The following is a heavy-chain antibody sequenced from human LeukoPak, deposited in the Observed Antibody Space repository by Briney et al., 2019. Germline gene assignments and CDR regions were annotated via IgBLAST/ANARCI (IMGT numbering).Heavy chain of an antibody. J-gene: IGHJ4*02. V-gene: IGHV1-8*03. CDR1: GYTFTSYD. CDR3: ARGLLGVYSYGNYYFDY. CDR2: MNPNSGNT. D-gene: IGHD5-18*01. Sequence: ASVKVSCKASGYTFTSYDINWVRQATGQGLEWMGWMNPNSGNTGYAQKFQGRVTITRNTSISTAYMELSSLRSEDTAVYYCARGLLGVYSYGNYYFDYWGQGTLVTVSS.